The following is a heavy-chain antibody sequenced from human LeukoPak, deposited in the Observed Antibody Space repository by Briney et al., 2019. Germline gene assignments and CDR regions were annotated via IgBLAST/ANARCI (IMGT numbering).Heavy chain of an antibody. Sequence: PGGSLRLSCAASGFTVSSNYMNWVRQAPGKGLEWVSYISNSGTTIYYADSVKGRFTISRDNAKNSLYLQMNSLRAEDTAVYYCARRDCDSIKCRGSNWFDPWGQGTLVSVSS. D-gene: IGHD3-22*01. CDR1: GFTVSSNY. CDR2: ISNSGTTI. V-gene: IGHV3-48*01. J-gene: IGHJ5*02. CDR3: ARRDCDSIKCRGSNWFDP.